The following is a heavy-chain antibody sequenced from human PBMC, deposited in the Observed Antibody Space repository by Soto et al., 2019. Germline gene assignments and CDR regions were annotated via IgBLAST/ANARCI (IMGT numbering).Heavy chain of an antibody. V-gene: IGHV3-66*01. Sequence: EVQLVESGGGLVQPGGSLRLSCAASGFTVSSNYMSWVRQAPGKGLEWVSVIYSGGSTYYADSVKGRFTISRDNSKNTLYLQMNSLRAEDTAVYYCARDHSSSWFMPYPYGMDVWGQGTTVTVSS. CDR2: IYSGGST. CDR1: GFTVSSNY. J-gene: IGHJ6*02. CDR3: ARDHSSSWFMPYPYGMDV. D-gene: IGHD6-13*01.